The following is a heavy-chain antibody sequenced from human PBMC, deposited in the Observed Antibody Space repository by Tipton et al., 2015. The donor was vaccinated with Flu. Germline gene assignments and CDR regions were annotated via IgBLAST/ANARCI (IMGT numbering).Heavy chain of an antibody. D-gene: IGHD5-12*01. CDR1: GFTFSNYN. J-gene: IGHJ6*02. V-gene: IGHV3-21*01. CDR3: ARDQHIIAATIQGYLNYYNLDV. Sequence: SLRLSCAASGFTFSNYNMTWVRQAPGKGLEWVSSITTSSSDVYYADSVKGRFTISRDNAKTSLYLQMNSLRAEDTAVYYCARDQHIIAATIQGYLNYYNLDVWGQGTTVTVSS. CDR2: ITTSSSDV.